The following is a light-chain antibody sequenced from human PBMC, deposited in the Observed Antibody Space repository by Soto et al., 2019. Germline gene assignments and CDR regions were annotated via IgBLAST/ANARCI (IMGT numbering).Light chain of an antibody. V-gene: IGKV1-12*01. CDR1: QDITRW. J-gene: IGKJ4*01. Sequence: DIQMTQSPSSVSGSLGDRVTITCRASQDITRWLAWYQQKPGKAPKLLIYGASSLQSGVPSRFSGSGSETDFTLTISSLQPEDSATYYCQQTNTFPLTFGGGTNVDIK. CDR2: GAS. CDR3: QQTNTFPLT.